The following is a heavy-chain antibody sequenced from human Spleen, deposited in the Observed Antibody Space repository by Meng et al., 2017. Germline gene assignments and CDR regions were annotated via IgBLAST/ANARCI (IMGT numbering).Heavy chain of an antibody. V-gene: IGHV4-34*01. D-gene: IGHD4-11*01. Sequence: VHLQLWGAGLLKPSETLSLTCAVYGGSFSGYYWSWIRQPPGKGLEWIGEINHSGSTNYNPSLESRATISVDTSQNNLSLKLSSVTAADSAVYYCARGPTTMAHDFDYWGQGTLVTVSS. CDR2: INHSGST. CDR3: ARGPTTMAHDFDY. CDR1: GGSFSGYY. J-gene: IGHJ4*02.